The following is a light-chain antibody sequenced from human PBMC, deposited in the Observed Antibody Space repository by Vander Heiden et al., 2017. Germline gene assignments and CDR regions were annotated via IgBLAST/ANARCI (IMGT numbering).Light chain of an antibody. CDR2: AGS. Sequence: DIQMTQYPSSLPASVGDRVTITCRAGDRIARYLSWYQQKSGKAPSLRIYAGSTLHTGVPSRFSGSGSGTDFTLTINSLQAEDFATYFCQHSYSNPRTFGQGTRVEIK. V-gene: IGKV1-39*01. CDR1: DRIARY. J-gene: IGKJ1*01. CDR3: QHSYSNPRT.